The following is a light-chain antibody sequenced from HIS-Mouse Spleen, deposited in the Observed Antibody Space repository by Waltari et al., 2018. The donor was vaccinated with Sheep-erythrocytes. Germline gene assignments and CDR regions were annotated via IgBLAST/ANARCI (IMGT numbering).Light chain of an antibody. CDR2: QDR. CDR1: TLGEKY. V-gene: IGLV3-1*01. J-gene: IGLJ2*01. CDR3: QAWDSSTAV. Sequence: SYELTQPPSVSVSPGQTASITCSGDTLGEKYACWYQQKPGQSPVLVIYQDRKRPSGIPERFSGSNSGNTATLTISGTQAMDEADYYCQAWDSSTAVFGGGTKLTVL.